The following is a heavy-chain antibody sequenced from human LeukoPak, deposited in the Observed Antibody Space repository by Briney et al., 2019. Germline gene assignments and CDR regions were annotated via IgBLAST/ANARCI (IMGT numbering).Heavy chain of an antibody. CDR3: ARVGVVAASYYYYYMDV. V-gene: IGHV3-20*04. CDR2: INWNGGST. J-gene: IGHJ6*03. D-gene: IGHD2-15*01. CDR1: GFTFDDYG. Sequence: PGGSLRLSXAASGFTFDDYGMSWVRQAPGKGLEWVSGINWNGGSTGYADSVKGRFTISRDNAKNSLYLQMNSLRAEDTALYYCARVGVVAASYYYYYMDVWGKGTTVTVSS.